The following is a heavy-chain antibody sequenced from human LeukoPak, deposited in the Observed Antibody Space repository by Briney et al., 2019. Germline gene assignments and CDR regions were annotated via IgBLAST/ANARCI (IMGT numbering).Heavy chain of an antibody. CDR1: GFTFSSYG. V-gene: IGHV3-30*18. CDR2: IASDGGMK. CDR3: AKEISVAGMFDY. J-gene: IGHJ4*02. Sequence: GGSLRLSCAASGFTFSSYGMRWVRQVPVKGLEWVAVIASDGGMKYYADSMKGRFTISRDNYKNTLYLQVDSLRAEDTAVYYCAKEISVAGMFDYWGQGTLVTVSS. D-gene: IGHD6-19*01.